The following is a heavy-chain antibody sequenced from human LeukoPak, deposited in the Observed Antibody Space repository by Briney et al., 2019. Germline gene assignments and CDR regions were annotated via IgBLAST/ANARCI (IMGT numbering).Heavy chain of an antibody. CDR2: ISSSSSTI. J-gene: IGHJ4*02. Sequence: GGSLRLSCAASGFTFSSYSMNWVRQAPGKGLEWVSYISSSSSTIYYADSVKGRFTISRDNAKNSLYLQMNSLRAEDTAVYYCAREVWGPDYWGQGTLVTVSS. V-gene: IGHV3-48*04. CDR1: GFTFSSYS. CDR3: AREVWGPDY. D-gene: IGHD1-14*01.